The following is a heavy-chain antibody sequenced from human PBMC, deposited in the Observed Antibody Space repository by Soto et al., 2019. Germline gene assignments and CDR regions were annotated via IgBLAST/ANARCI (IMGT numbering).Heavy chain of an antibody. V-gene: IGHV3-30*18. D-gene: IGHD1-26*01. CDR2: VSYDGSNK. CDR1: GFTFSAYG. J-gene: IGHJ6*02. CDR3: AKVTFSGDYYYYYGMDV. Sequence: QEQLVESGGGVVQPGRSLRLSCAASGFTFSAYGMHWVRQAPGKGLEWVEVVSYDGSNKYYADSVKGRFTISRDNSWNTLYLQMNSLRAEDTAVYYCAKVTFSGDYYYYYGMDVWGQGTTVTVSS.